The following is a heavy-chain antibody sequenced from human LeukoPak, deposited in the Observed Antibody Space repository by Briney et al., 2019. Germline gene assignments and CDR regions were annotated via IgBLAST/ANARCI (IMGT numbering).Heavy chain of an antibody. D-gene: IGHD4-23*01. CDR2: INHSGST. CDR3: ARGRGVTPGHYYYYYYMDV. Sequence: SETLSLTWAVYGGSFSGYYWSWIRQPPGKGLEWIGEINHSGSTNYNPSLKSRVTISVDTSKNQFSLKLSSVTAADTAVYYCARGRGVTPGHYYYYYYMDVWGKGTTVTVSS. CDR1: GGSFSGYY. J-gene: IGHJ6*03. V-gene: IGHV4-34*01.